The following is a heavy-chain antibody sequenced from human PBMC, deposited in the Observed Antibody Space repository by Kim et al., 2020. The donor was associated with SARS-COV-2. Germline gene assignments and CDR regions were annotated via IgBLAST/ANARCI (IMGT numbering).Heavy chain of an antibody. Sequence: GGSLRLSCAASVFTFNTYGMHWVRQAPDKGLEWVAVISYDGSNKYYADSVKGRFTISRDNSKNTLYLQMNSLRIEDTAVYYCAKSFSGSYFGYDYWGQGTLVTVSS. D-gene: IGHD1-26*01. CDR3: AKSFSGSYFGYDY. CDR2: ISYDGSNK. J-gene: IGHJ4*02. CDR1: VFTFNTYG. V-gene: IGHV3-30*18.